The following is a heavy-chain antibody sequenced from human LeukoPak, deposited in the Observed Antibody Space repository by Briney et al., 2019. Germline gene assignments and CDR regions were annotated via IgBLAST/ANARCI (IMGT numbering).Heavy chain of an antibody. D-gene: IGHD3-22*01. J-gene: IGHJ4*02. V-gene: IGHV3-74*01. CDR2: INSDGSST. CDR1: GFTFSDYY. CDR3: ARPQDSSGSLSSDY. Sequence: PGGSLRLSCAASGFTFSDYYMSWIRQAPGKGLVWVSRINSDGSSTSYADSVKGRFTISRDNAKNTLYLQMNSLRAEDTAVYYCARPQDSSGSLSSDYWGQGTLVTVSS.